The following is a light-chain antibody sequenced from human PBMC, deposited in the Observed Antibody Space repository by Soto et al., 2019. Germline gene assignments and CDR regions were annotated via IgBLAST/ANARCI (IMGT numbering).Light chain of an antibody. CDR3: QQYHDWQPIT. CDR2: HAS. Sequence: EIVLTQSPVTVSVSPGESVTLSCRASQSVTRSLAWHQQIPGQAPRLLVYHASVRATGIPARFTGSGSGTEFSLTISNLQSEDFAIYFCQQYHDWQPITFGQGTRLVIK. CDR1: QSVTRS. V-gene: IGKV3-15*01. J-gene: IGKJ5*01.